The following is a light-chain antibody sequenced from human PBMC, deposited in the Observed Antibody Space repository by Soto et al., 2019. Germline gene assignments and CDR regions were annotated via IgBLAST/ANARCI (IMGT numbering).Light chain of an antibody. CDR2: GAF. V-gene: IGKV3-15*01. J-gene: IGKJ4*01. CDR3: QQYKNWPPLT. Sequence: EIVMTQSPATLSVSPGETAILSCRASQSVSYNLAWYQQKPGQGPRLLIYGAFTRATGIPARFSGSGSGTDFTLNISSLQSEEFAVYYCQQYKNWPPLTFGGGTNVEIK. CDR1: QSVSYN.